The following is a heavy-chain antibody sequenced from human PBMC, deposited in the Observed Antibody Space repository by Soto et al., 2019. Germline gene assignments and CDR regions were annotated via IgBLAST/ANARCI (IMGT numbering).Heavy chain of an antibody. V-gene: IGHV3-21*01. J-gene: IGHJ6*02. D-gene: IGHD6-13*01. CDR2: ISSSSSYI. CDR1: GFTFSSYS. Sequence: EVQLVESGGGLVKPGGSLRLSCAASGFTFSSYSMNWVRQAPGKVLELVSSISSSSSYIYYTDSVKGRFTISRDNAKNSLYLQMNSLRAEDTAVYYCARNPGYSSGWLTYYYYYGMDVWGQGTTVTVSS. CDR3: ARNPGYSSGWLTYYYYYGMDV.